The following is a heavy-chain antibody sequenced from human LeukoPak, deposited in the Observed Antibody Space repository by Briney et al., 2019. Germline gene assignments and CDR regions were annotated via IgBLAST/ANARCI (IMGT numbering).Heavy chain of an antibody. Sequence: SETLSLTCTVSGGSISSYYWSWIRQPAGKGPEWIGRIYTSGSTNCNPSLKSRVTMSVDTSKNQFSLKLSSVTAADTAVYYCARGGGCSGGSCSNSDYWGQGTLVTVSS. D-gene: IGHD2-15*01. CDR1: GGSISSYY. CDR2: IYTSGST. V-gene: IGHV4-4*07. J-gene: IGHJ4*02. CDR3: ARGGGCSGGSCSNSDY.